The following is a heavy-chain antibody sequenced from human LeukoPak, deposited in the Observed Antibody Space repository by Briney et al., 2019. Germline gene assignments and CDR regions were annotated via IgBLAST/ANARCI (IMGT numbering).Heavy chain of an antibody. CDR3: ARGGEDCSGGSCHRLEYFQH. J-gene: IGHJ1*01. D-gene: IGHD2-15*01. CDR2: INHSGST. V-gene: IGHV4-34*01. Sequence: SETLSLTCTVSGGSISGYYWSWIRQPPGKGLEWIGEINHSGSTNYNPSLKSRVTISVDTSKNQFSLKLSSVTAADTAVYYCARGGEDCSGGSCHRLEYFQHWGQGTLVTVSS. CDR1: GGSISGYY.